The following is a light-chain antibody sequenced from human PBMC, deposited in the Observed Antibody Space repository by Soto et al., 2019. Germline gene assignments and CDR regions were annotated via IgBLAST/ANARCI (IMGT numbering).Light chain of an antibody. CDR1: QSISYN. J-gene: IGKJ2*01. Sequence: EIVMTQSPATLSVSPGERATISCRASQSISYNLAWYQQKPGQAPRLLIYGASTRATGIPARFSGSGSGTEFTLTISSLQSEDFAVYYCQQYNNWHPYTFGQGTKLEIK. CDR2: GAS. V-gene: IGKV3-15*01. CDR3: QQYNNWHPYT.